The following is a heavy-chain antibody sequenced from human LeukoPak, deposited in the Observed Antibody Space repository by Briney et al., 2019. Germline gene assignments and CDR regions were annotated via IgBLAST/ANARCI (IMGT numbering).Heavy chain of an antibody. V-gene: IGHV3-33*01. J-gene: IGHJ4*02. Sequence: PGGSLRLSCAASGFTFTSYGMHWVRQAPGKGLEWVAVIWYDGSNKYYADSVKGRFTISRDNSKNTLYLQMNSLRAGDTAVYYCTRDPIAAVRFDYWGQGTLVTVSS. CDR2: IWYDGSNK. CDR3: TRDPIAAVRFDY. D-gene: IGHD6-13*01. CDR1: GFTFTSYG.